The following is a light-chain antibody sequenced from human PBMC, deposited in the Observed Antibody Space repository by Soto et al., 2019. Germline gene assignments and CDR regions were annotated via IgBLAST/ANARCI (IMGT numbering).Light chain of an antibody. CDR1: QTISGT. V-gene: IGKV3-15*01. CDR3: QQYDNWPWT. Sequence: EIVMTQSPATLSVSPGGRATLSCRASQTISGTLAWYQQRPGQAPRLLIHGASTRAPGFPARFSGSGSGTDFTLTISSLQSEDFAVYYCQQYDNWPWTFGQGTKVDIK. J-gene: IGKJ1*01. CDR2: GAS.